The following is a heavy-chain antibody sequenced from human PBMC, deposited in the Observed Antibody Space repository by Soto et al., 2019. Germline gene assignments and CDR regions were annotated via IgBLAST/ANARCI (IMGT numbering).Heavy chain of an antibody. J-gene: IGHJ6*02. CDR3: ARATHGMDV. V-gene: IGHV3-13*04. CDR2: IGFAGDT. CDR1: GFIIGNYD. Sequence: EVQLVESGGGLIQPGGSLRLSCAASGFIIGNYDMHWVRKPTGKGLEWVSAIGFAGDTYYTGSVKGRFTISRENAKNSLYLQMNTLRAEDTAVYYCARATHGMDVCGQGTTVTVSS.